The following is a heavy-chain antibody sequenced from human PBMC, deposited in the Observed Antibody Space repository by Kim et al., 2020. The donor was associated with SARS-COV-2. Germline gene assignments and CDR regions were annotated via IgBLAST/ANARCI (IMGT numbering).Heavy chain of an antibody. J-gene: IGHJ5*02. CDR2: IYYRGNT. CDR3: ARVTSDSWLKLFDP. Sequence: SETLSLTCSVSGGSMNNYYWSWLRQFPGKGLEWIGYIYYRGNTDYNPSLRSRVTMSVDTSKNQLSLNLRSVTAAYTAVYYCARVTSDSWLKLFDPWGQGT. CDR1: GGSMNNYY. D-gene: IGHD5-12*01. V-gene: IGHV4-59*13.